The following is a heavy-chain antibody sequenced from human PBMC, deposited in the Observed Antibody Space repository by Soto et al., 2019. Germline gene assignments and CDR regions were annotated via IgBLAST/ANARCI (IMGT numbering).Heavy chain of an antibody. J-gene: IGHJ4*02. CDR1: GFTFSYFA. V-gene: IGHV3-30*04. D-gene: IGHD2-2*01. Sequence: QVQLVESGGGVVQPGKSLTLSCAASGFTFSYFAMHWVRQPPGKGLAWVAVVSFDGNRQYFSDSVKGRFTISRDNSKNTVSLHMYILRGDDSALYYCAGRHREVPALIGDYFDYWGQGTLVTVSS. CDR2: VSFDGNRQ. CDR3: AGRHREVPALIGDYFDY.